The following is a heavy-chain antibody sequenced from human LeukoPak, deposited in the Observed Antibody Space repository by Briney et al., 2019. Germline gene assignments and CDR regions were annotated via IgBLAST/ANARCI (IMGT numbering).Heavy chain of an antibody. Sequence: PSETLSLTCAVSDGSFRGYYWNWIRQPPGKGLEWAGEIHSSGRTNYNPPLKSRLTLSVDTSKYQFSLKLSSVTAADTAVYYCARGRNYYESSGFYYYFDYRGQGTLVTVAS. J-gene: IGHJ4*02. CDR2: IHSSGRT. CDR3: ARGRNYYESSGFYYYFDY. D-gene: IGHD3-22*01. CDR1: DGSFRGYY. V-gene: IGHV4-34*01.